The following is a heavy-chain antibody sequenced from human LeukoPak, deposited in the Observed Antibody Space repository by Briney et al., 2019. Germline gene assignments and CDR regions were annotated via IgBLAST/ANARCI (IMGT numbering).Heavy chain of an antibody. D-gene: IGHD1-14*01. CDR1: GYTFTGYY. V-gene: IGHV1-18*04. CDR3: ARRFNGGSAGKGYKYYYYMDV. J-gene: IGHJ6*03. CDR2: ISAYNGNT. Sequence: ASVKVSCKASGYTFTGYYMHWVRQAPGQGLEWMGWISAYNGNTNYAQKLQGRVTMTTDTSTSTAYMELRSLRSDDTAVYYCARRFNGGSAGKGYKYYYYMDVWGKGTTVTVSS.